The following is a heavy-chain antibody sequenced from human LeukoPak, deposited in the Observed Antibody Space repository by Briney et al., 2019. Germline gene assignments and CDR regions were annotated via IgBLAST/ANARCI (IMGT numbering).Heavy chain of an antibody. J-gene: IGHJ6*04. V-gene: IGHV4-31*03. Sequence: KTSQTLSLTCTVSGGSISSGGYYWSWIRQHPGEGLEWIGYIYYSGSTYYNPSLKSRVTISVDTSKNQFSLKLSSVTAADTAVYYCARGYTYYYGSGIPYYGMDVWGKGTTVTVSS. CDR2: IYYSGST. D-gene: IGHD3-10*01. CDR1: GGSISSGGYY. CDR3: ARGYTYYYGSGIPYYGMDV.